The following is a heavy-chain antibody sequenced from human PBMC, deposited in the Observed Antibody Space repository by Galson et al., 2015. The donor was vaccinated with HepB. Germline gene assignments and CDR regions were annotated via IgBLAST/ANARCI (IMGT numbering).Heavy chain of an antibody. D-gene: IGHD3-10*01. J-gene: IGHJ4*02. CDR1: GFIFSNNA. Sequence: SLRLSCAASGFIFSNNAMSWVRQAPGKGLEWVSAISGSGGSTYYADSVKGRFTISRDNSKNALYLQMNSLRAEDTAVYYCARDPGTLYGSGALWYFDYWGQGTLVTVSS. CDR2: ISGSGGST. CDR3: ARDPGTLYGSGALWYFDY. V-gene: IGHV3-23*01.